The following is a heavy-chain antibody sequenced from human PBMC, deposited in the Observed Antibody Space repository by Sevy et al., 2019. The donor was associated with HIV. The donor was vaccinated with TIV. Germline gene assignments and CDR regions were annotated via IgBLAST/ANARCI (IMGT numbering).Heavy chain of an antibody. CDR1: GFSLSTTGVG. J-gene: IGHJ1*01. D-gene: IGHD3-22*01. V-gene: IGHV2-5*02. CDR3: AQGRYYDTSGTPGFQH. CDR2: IYWDDDK. Sequence: SGPTLVKPTQTLTLTCTFSGFSLSTTGVGVGWIRQPPGKALEWLALIYWDDDKRYSPSLKSRLTITKNTSKNQVVLTMXXXXXVDTATYYCAQGRYYDTSGTPGFQHWGQGTLVTVSS.